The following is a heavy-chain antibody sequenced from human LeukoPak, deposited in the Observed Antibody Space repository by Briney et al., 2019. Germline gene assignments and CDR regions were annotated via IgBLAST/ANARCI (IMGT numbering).Heavy chain of an antibody. J-gene: IGHJ4*02. CDR1: GGTFSSYA. D-gene: IGHD3-22*01. Sequence: SVKVSCKASGGTFSSYAISWVRQAPGQGLEWMGRIIPIFGIANYAQKFQGRVTITADKSTSTAYMELSSLRSEDTAVYYCAGELARGIVVVKGSAFDCWGQGTLVTVSS. CDR2: IIPIFGIA. V-gene: IGHV1-69*04. CDR3: AGELARGIVVVKGSAFDC.